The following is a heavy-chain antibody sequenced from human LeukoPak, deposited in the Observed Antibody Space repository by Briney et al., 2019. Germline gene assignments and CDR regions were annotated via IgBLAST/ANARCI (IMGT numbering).Heavy chain of an antibody. CDR1: GGTFSSYA. Sequence: GASVKVSCKASGGTFSSYAISWVRQAPGQGLEWMGGIIPIFGTANYAQKFQGRVTITADESTGTAYMELSSLRSEDTAVYYCARRSRYWGGEYFDYWGQGTLVTVSS. CDR3: ARRSRYWGGEYFDY. CDR2: IIPIFGTA. J-gene: IGHJ4*02. V-gene: IGHV1-69*13. D-gene: IGHD2-21*01.